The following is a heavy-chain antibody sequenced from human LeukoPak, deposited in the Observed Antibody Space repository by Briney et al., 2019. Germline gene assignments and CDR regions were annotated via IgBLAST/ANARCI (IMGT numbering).Heavy chain of an antibody. Sequence: PSETLSLTCTVSGGSISYYYWSWIRQPPGKGLEWIGNIYYSGSTNHNPSLKSRVTISVDTSKNQLSLKLSSVTAADTAVYYCARSRIRGMVRGVITDWGQGTLVTVSS. D-gene: IGHD3-10*01. J-gene: IGHJ4*02. CDR3: ARSRIRGMVRGVITD. CDR2: IYYSGST. V-gene: IGHV4-59*01. CDR1: GGSISYYY.